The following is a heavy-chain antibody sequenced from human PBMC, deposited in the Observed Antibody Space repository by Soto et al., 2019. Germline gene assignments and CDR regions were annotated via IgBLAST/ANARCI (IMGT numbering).Heavy chain of an antibody. CDR3: ARAPTMPGKQRWYDY. J-gene: IGHJ4*02. V-gene: IGHV2-5*02. CDR2: IFWDTDT. D-gene: IGHD2-15*01. CDR1: GFSLTTNGVV. Sequence: GSGPTLVNPTQTLTLTCTFSGFSLTTNGVVVGWIRQPPGKALEWLALIFWDTDTRYSPSLKSRLTITKDASKNQVVLTMTNMDPVDTATYYCARAPTMPGKQRWYDYWGQGTLVTVSS.